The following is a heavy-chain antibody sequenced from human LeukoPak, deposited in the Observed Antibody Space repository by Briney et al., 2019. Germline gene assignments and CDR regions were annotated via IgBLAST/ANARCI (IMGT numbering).Heavy chain of an antibody. V-gene: IGHV1-69*13. J-gene: IGHJ4*02. CDR2: IILIFGTA. CDR3: AGVRVRGVICY. Sequence: SSVKVSCKASGGTFSSYAISWVRQAPGKGLEWMGGIILIFGTANYAQNFQGRVTITADEFTSTAYLELSSLRSEDTAVYYCAGVRVRGVICYWGQGTLVTVSS. CDR1: GGTFSSYA. D-gene: IGHD3-10*01.